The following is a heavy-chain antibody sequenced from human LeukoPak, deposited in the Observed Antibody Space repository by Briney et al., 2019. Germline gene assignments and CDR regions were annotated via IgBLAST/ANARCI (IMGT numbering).Heavy chain of an antibody. Sequence: PSETLSLTCAVYGGSFSSYYWSWIRQPPGKGLEWIGEINHSGSTNYNPSLKSRVTISVDTSKNQFSLKLSSVTAADTAVYYCAGYCSSTSCYRYFDYWGQGTLVTVSS. CDR2: INHSGST. D-gene: IGHD2-2*03. CDR3: AGYCSSTSCYRYFDY. J-gene: IGHJ4*02. V-gene: IGHV4-34*01. CDR1: GGSFSSYY.